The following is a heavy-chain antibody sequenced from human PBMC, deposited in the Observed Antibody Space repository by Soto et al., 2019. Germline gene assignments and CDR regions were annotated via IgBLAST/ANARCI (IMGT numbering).Heavy chain of an antibody. J-gene: IGHJ4*02. V-gene: IGHV3-7*01. CDR2: IKQDGIEK. D-gene: IGHD6-19*01. CDR1: GFTFSSFW. Sequence: GGSLRLSCAASGFTFSSFWLSWVRQAPGKGLEWVANIKQDGIEKYYVDSVKGRFTISRDNAKNSLYLQMNSLRAEDTAVYYCATRYSSGWYDYFDYWGQGT. CDR3: ATRYSSGWYDYFDY.